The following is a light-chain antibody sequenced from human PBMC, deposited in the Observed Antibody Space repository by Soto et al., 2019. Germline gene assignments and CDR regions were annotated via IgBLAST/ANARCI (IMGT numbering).Light chain of an antibody. CDR3: QKYNSAPLP. Sequence: DIQMTQSPSSLSASVGDRVTSTCRASHGISNYVAWYQQKPGKVPKLLIYAASTLQSGVPSRFSGSGSGTDFTLTISSLQPEDVATYYCQKYNSAPLPFAGGTKVEIK. J-gene: IGKJ4*01. CDR1: HGISNY. CDR2: AAS. V-gene: IGKV1-27*01.